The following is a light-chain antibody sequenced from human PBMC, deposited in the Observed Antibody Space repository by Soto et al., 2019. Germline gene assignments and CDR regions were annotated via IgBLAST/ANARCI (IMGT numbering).Light chain of an antibody. CDR1: QGIRND. CDR2: AAS. Sequence: DIQMTQFPSSLSASVGDRVTITCRASQGIRNDLGWYQQKPGKAPKRLIYAASSLQSGDPSRFRGSVSGTEFTLAISSLQPEDSATFYCLQHSTYPLTFGQGTKVEIK. J-gene: IGKJ1*01. CDR3: LQHSTYPLT. V-gene: IGKV1-17*01.